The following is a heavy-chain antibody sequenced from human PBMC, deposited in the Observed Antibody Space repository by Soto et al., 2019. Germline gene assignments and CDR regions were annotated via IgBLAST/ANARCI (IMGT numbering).Heavy chain of an antibody. D-gene: IGHD2-21*02. CDR3: ARDSDFAFDY. CDR1: GFTFSNYA. Sequence: GGSLRLSCAASGFTFSNYAMSWVRQAPGKGLEWVSTLSGSGGSTYYADSVKGRFTISRDNSKNTLYLQMNSLRDDDTAVYYCARDSDFAFDYWGQGTLVTVSS. V-gene: IGHV3-23*01. CDR2: LSGSGGST. J-gene: IGHJ4*02.